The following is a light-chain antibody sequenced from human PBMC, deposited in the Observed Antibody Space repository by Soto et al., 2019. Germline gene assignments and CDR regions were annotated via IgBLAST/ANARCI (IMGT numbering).Light chain of an antibody. CDR1: QSVSSN. Sequence: EIVVTKSPATLSVSPGERATLSCRASQSVSSNLAWYQQKPGQAPRLLIYGASTRATGIPARFSGSGSGTEFTLTISSLQSEDFAVYFCQQYNNWPFTFGQGTRLEIK. CDR2: GAS. J-gene: IGKJ5*01. CDR3: QQYNNWPFT. V-gene: IGKV3-15*01.